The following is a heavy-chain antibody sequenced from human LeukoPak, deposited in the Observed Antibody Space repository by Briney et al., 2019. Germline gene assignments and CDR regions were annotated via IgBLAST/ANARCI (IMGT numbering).Heavy chain of an antibody. V-gene: IGHV1-69*02. D-gene: IGHD5-24*01. Sequence: SSVQDSRKACVGTLRSYTISWVRQAPARGVEWMGRIIPNLGVANYAQKLRGRVTITADKSTSTAYIALSSLRSEDTAVYYCASLSDGYKFDYWGQGTLVTVSS. J-gene: IGHJ4*02. CDR2: IIPNLGVA. CDR1: VGTLRSYT. CDR3: ASLSDGYKFDY.